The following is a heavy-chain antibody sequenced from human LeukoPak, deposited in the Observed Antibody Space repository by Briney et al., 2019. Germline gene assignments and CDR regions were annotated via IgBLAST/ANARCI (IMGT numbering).Heavy chain of an antibody. CDR1: GYPLSELS. CDR3: TTGMANDYAGNDY. J-gene: IGHJ4*02. V-gene: IGHV1-24*01. CDR2: FAREVDDT. D-gene: IGHD4-17*01. Sequence: ASVRVSCKVSGYPLSELSIHWVRQTAGKGLEWMAGFAREVDDTIYSENFQGRVTMTEDTSTDTAYMELSSLTFDDTAVYYCTTGMANDYAGNDYWGQASLLAV.